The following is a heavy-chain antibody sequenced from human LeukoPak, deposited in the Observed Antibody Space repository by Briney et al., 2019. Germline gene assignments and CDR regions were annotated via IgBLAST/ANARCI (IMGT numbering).Heavy chain of an antibody. V-gene: IGHV3-30-3*01. CDR2: ISYDGSNK. CDR1: GFTFSSYA. Sequence: GGSLRLSCAASGFTFSSYAMHWVRQAPGKGLEWVAVISYDGSNKYYADSVKGRFTISRDNSKNTLYLQVNSLRAEDTAVYYCARGPDYSSGYYDWGQGTLVTVSS. J-gene: IGHJ4*02. CDR3: ARGPDYSSGYYD. D-gene: IGHD3-22*01.